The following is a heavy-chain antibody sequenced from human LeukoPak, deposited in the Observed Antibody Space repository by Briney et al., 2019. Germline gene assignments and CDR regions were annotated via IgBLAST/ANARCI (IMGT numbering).Heavy chain of an antibody. CDR2: ISWNSGTI. D-gene: IGHD3-10*01. J-gene: IGHJ5*02. CDR3: AKDSRWSNYGSGSWYEP. Sequence: SGRSLRLSCAASGFTFDDYAMHWVRQAPGKGLDWVSGISWNSGTIGYADSVKGRFTISRYNAKNSLYLQMNSLRAEDTALYYCAKDSRWSNYGSGSWYEPWGQGTLVTVSS. V-gene: IGHV3-9*01. CDR1: GFTFDDYA.